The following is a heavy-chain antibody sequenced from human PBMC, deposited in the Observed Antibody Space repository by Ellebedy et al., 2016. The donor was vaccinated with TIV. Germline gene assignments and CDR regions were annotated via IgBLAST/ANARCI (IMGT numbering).Heavy chain of an antibody. CDR3: ARSTVRGKYYFDY. V-gene: IGHV1-46*01. CDR2: INPSGGST. J-gene: IGHJ4*02. D-gene: IGHD3-10*01. Sequence: AASVKVSCKASGYTFTSYYMHWVRQAPGLGLEWMGIINPSGGSTSYAQKFQGRITVTRDTSTSTLYMELSSLISEDTAVYYFARSTVRGKYYFDYWGQGTLVTVSS. CDR1: GYTFTSYY.